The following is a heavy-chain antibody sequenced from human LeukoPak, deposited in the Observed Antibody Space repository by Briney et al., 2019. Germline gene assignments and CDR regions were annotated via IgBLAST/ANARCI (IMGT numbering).Heavy chain of an antibody. J-gene: IGHJ4*02. V-gene: IGHV3-48*01. CDR2: ITNSGNSK. Sequence: PGGSLRLSCAASEFTFSSYSMNWVRQAPGKGLEWVSYITNSGNSKSYADSVKGRFTISRDNTKNSLYLQMNGLRAEDTAVYYCARTRSSGYLTFDCWGQEILVTVSS. CDR3: ARTRSSGYLTFDC. D-gene: IGHD3-22*01. CDR1: EFTFSSYS.